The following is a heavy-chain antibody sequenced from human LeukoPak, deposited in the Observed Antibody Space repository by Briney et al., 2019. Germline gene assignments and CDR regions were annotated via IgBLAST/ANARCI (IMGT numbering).Heavy chain of an antibody. D-gene: IGHD3-10*01. CDR3: ARAPFNRITMVRGVIGWFDP. J-gene: IGHJ5*02. CDR1: GGTFSSYA. CDR2: IIPIFGAA. V-gene: IGHV1-69*13. Sequence: SVKVSCKASGGTFSSYAISWVRQAPGQGLEWMGGIIPIFGAANYAQKFQGRVTITADESTSTAYMGLSSLRSEDTAVYYCARAPFNRITMVRGVIGWFDPWGQGTLVTVSS.